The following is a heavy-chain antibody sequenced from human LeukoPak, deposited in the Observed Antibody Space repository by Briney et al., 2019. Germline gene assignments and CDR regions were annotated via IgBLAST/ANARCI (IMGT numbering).Heavy chain of an antibody. Sequence: PSETLSLTCTVSGGSISSSSHYWGWIRQPPGKGLEWIGSIYYSGSTYYNPSLKSRVTISVDTSKNQFSLKLSSVTAADTAVYYCARLRFGFDFDYWGQGTLVTVSS. J-gene: IGHJ4*02. CDR2: IYYSGST. D-gene: IGHD3-10*01. CDR1: GGSISSSSHY. CDR3: ARLRFGFDFDY. V-gene: IGHV4-39*01.